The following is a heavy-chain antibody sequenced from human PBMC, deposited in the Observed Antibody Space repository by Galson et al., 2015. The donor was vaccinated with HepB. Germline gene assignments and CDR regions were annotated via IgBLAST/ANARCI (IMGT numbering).Heavy chain of an antibody. CDR1: GYSFTSYA. CDR2: INAGNGHT. J-gene: IGHJ4*02. D-gene: IGHD3-22*01. CDR3: ARADQGYYDSSGYY. Sequence: SVKVSCKASGYSFTSYAIHWVRQAPGPRLEWMGWINAGNGHTKYSQKFQGGVTITRDTSASTAYMELSSLRSEDTAVYYCARADQGYYDSSGYYWGQGTLVTVSS. V-gene: IGHV1-3*01.